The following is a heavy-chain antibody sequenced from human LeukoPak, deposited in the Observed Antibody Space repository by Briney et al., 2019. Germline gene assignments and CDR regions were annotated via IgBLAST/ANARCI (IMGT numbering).Heavy chain of an antibody. Sequence: GGSLRLSCGASGLTFSTEAMSSVRQAPGKGLGWVSTNRGDGNVIYYADAVKGRFTISRDNSKNTLYLQMNSLRVEDTAFYYCARDSSMLRGPLVIYYFDFWGQGTLVTVSS. J-gene: IGHJ4*02. CDR3: ARDSSMLRGPLVIYYFDF. V-gene: IGHV3-23*01. CDR2: NRGDGNVI. D-gene: IGHD3-10*01. CDR1: GLTFSTEA.